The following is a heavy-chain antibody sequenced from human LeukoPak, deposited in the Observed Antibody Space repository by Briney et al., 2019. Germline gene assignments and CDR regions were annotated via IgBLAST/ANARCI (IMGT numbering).Heavy chain of an antibody. D-gene: IGHD3-3*01. CDR2: VNYNGGDT. J-gene: IGHJ4*02. CDR3: AREVNTWSDNE. V-gene: IGHV1-2*02. CDR1: GHTFIGYY. Sequence: ASVKVSCKASGHTFIGYYMQWVRQAPGQGLEWMGWVNYNGGDTHYAQKFQGRVTMTRDTSISTAYMELYRLTSEDTAVYYCAREVNTWSDNEWGQGTLVTVSS.